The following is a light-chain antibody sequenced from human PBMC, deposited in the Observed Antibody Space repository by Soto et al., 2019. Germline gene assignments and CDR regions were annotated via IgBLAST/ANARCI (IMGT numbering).Light chain of an antibody. V-gene: IGLV2-14*01. J-gene: IGLJ2*01. CDR1: SSDIGNNY. CDR2: EVT. CDR3: SSYTTNITPVV. Sequence: QSVLTQPPSVSAAPGQKVTISCSGSSSDIGNNYVSWYQQHPGKAPKLLISEVTNRPSGVSNRFSGSKSGNTASLTISGLQAEDEADYYCSSYTTNITPVVFGGGTKVTVL.